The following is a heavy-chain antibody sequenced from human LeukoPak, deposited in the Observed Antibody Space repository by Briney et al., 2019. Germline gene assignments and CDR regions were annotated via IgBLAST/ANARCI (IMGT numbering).Heavy chain of an antibody. V-gene: IGHV3-23*01. J-gene: IGHJ6*02. Sequence: GGSLRLSCAASGFTFSNYAMSWVRQAPGKGLEWVSGISGSGGKTNFAESVKGRFTISRDSSKNTLYLQMNSLRGEDTAVYYCARDGEPRYWGSGFYYGMDVWGQGTTVIVSS. CDR1: GFTFSNYA. D-gene: IGHD3-10*01. CDR3: ARDGEPRYWGSGFYYGMDV. CDR2: ISGSGGKT.